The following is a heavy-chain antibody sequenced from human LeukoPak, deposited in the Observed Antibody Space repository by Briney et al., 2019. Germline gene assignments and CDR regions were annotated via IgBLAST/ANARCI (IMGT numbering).Heavy chain of an antibody. D-gene: IGHD6-19*01. CDR2: ISGSGGST. CDR1: GFTFSSYA. CDR3: AKDRQWLVLGPFDY. Sequence: HPGGSLRLSCAASGFTFSSYAMSWVRQAPGKGLEWASAISGSGGSTYYADSVKGRFTISRDNSKNTLYLQMNSLRAEDTAVYYCAKDRQWLVLGPFDYWGQGTLVTVSS. J-gene: IGHJ4*02. V-gene: IGHV3-23*01.